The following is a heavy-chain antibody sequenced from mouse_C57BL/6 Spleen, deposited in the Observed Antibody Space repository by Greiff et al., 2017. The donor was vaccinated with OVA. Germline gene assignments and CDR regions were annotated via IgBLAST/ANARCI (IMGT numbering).Heavy chain of an antibody. D-gene: IGHD2-1*01. CDR2: FHPYNDDT. V-gene: IGHV1-47*01. J-gene: IGHJ2*01. CDR1: GYTFTTYP. Sequence: LVESGAELVKPGASVKMSCKASGYTFTTYPIEWMKQNHGKSLEWIGNFHPYNDDTKYNEKFKGKATLTVEKSSSTVYLELSRLTSDDSAVYYCARGYGNYEEGYFDYWGQGTTLTVSS. CDR3: ARGYGNYEEGYFDY.